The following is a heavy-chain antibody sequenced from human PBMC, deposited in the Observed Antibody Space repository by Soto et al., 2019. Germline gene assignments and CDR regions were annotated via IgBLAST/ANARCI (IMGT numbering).Heavy chain of an antibody. CDR1: GYTFARYN. J-gene: IGHJ5*02. CDR3: ARGVYSGGSDP. V-gene: IGHV1-46*01. CDR2: FSPSDDST. D-gene: IGHD1-26*01. Sequence: ASVKVSCKASGYTFARYNMHWVRQAPGQGLEWMGIFSPSDDSTIYAQNFQGRVTMTRDTSTSTVYMELSSLRSEDTAVYYCARGVYSGGSDPWGQGTLVTVSS.